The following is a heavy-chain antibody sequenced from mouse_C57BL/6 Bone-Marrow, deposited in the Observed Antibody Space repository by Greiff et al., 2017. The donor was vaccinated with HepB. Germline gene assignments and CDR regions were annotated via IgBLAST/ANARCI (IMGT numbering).Heavy chain of an antibody. V-gene: IGHV10-1*01. CDR1: GFSFNTYA. J-gene: IGHJ4*01. D-gene: IGHD2-5*01. CDR3: VRPSYYSNYYYAMDY. CDR2: IRSKSNNYAT. Sequence: EAGGGLVQPKGSLKLSCAASGFSFNTYAMNWVRQAPGKGLEWVARIRSKSNNYATYYADSVKDRFTISRDDSESMLYLQMNNLKTEDTAMYYCVRPSYYSNYYYAMDYWGQGTSVTVSS.